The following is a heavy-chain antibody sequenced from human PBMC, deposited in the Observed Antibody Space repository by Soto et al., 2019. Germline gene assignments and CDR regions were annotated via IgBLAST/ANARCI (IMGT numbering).Heavy chain of an antibody. J-gene: IGHJ6*02. V-gene: IGHV4-31*03. CDR1: GGSISSGGYY. Sequence: SETLSLTCTVSGGSISSGGYYWSWIRQHPGKGLEWIGYTYYSGSTYYNPSLKSRVTISVDTSKNQFSLKLSSVTAADTAVYYCARGAHYYYYGMDVWGQGTTVTVS. CDR2: TYYSGST. CDR3: ARGAHYYYYGMDV.